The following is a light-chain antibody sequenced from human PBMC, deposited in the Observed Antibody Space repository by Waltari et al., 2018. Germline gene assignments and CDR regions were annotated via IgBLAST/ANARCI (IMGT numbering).Light chain of an antibody. Sequence: EIVLTQSPGSLSLSPGEGATLSCRASQTISGSWLTWYQQKPGQAPRLLIYGASSRATAIPDRFSGSGSGTDFTLTISRLEPEDFAVYYCQQYDGSSVTFGGGTKVEIK. CDR2: GAS. CDR3: QQYDGSSVT. V-gene: IGKV3-20*01. J-gene: IGKJ4*01. CDR1: QTISGSW.